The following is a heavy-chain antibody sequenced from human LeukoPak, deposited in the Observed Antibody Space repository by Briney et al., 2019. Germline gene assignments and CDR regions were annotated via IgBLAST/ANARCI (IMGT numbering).Heavy chain of an antibody. CDR1: GGFNTHYY. V-gene: IGHV4-4*07. Sequence: SETLSLTCSVPGGFNTHYYWSWIRQPAGKGLEWIGRIYTSGSTNYNPSLKSRVTMSVDTSKNQFSLKLSSVTAADTAVYYCARVRGWYSSSWTGDAFDIWGQGTMVTVSS. CDR2: IYTSGST. CDR3: ARVRGWYSSSWTGDAFDI. D-gene: IGHD6-13*01. J-gene: IGHJ3*02.